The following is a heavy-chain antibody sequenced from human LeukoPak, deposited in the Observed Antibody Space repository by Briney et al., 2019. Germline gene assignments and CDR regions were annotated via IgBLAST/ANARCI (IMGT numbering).Heavy chain of an antibody. D-gene: IGHD1-7*01. CDR2: INPSGGST. J-gene: IGHJ4*02. Sequence: ASVKVSCKASGYTFTSYYMHWVRQAPGQGLEWMGIINPSGGSTSYAQKFQGRVTMTRDTSTSTVYMELSSLRSEDTAVYYCARDERNWNYNLASQTYDWGQGTLVTVSS. CDR3: ARDERNWNYNLASQTYD. CDR1: GYTFTSYY. V-gene: IGHV1-46*01.